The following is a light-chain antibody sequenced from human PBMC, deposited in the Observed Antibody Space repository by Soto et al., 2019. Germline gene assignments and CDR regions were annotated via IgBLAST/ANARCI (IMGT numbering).Light chain of an antibody. CDR3: QKYNSAPRT. J-gene: IGKJ2*02. V-gene: IGKV1-27*01. CDR2: AAS. CDR1: QGISNY. Sequence: DIQMTQSPSSLSASVGERVTLTCRASQGISNYLAWYQQKPGKVPKLLIYAASTLPSGVPSRFSGSGSGTDFTLTISSLQPEDVATYYCQKYNSAPRTFGQGTKLEIK.